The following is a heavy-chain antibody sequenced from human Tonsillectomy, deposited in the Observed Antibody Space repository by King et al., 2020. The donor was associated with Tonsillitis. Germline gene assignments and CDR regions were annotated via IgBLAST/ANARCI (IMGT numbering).Heavy chain of an antibody. V-gene: IGHV3-30-3*01. D-gene: IGHD3-22*01. CDR1: GFTFSSYA. Sequence: EQLVQSGGGVVQPGRSLRLSCAASGFTFSSYAMHWVRQAPGKGLEWVAVISYDGSNKYYADSVKGRFTISRDNSKNTLYLQMNSLRAEDTAVYYCARVTYYYDSSGYYYVLAPYYYYYGMDVWGQGTTVTVSS. J-gene: IGHJ6*02. CDR3: ARVTYYYDSSGYYYVLAPYYYYYGMDV. CDR2: ISYDGSNK.